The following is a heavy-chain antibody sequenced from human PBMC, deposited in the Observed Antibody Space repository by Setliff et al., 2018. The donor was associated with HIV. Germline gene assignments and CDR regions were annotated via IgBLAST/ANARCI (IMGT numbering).Heavy chain of an antibody. D-gene: IGHD2-21*01. CDR2: IYTSGST. CDR1: GGSISSGSYY. Sequence: TCTVSGGSISSGSYYWSWIRQPAGKGLEWIGHIYTSGSTNYNPSLKSRVTISVDTSKNQFSLKLSSVTAADTAVYYCARSLWLGDIQHWGQGTLVTVSS. V-gene: IGHV4-61*09. CDR3: ARSLWLGDIQH. J-gene: IGHJ1*01.